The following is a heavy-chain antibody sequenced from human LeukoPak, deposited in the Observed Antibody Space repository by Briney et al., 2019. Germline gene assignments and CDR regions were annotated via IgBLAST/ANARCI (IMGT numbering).Heavy chain of an antibody. CDR2: TYYRSKWYS. J-gene: IGHJ4*02. D-gene: IGHD6-19*01. CDR3: ASDVATTGWYTFDY. CDR1: GDSVASINGA. Sequence: SQTLSLTCAISGDSVASINGAWNWVRQSPSRGLEWLGRTYYRSKWYSDYAVPIQARISINPDTSKNQFPLHLFSVTPDDTAVYYCASDVATTGWYTFDYWGQGTRVTVSS. V-gene: IGHV6-1*01.